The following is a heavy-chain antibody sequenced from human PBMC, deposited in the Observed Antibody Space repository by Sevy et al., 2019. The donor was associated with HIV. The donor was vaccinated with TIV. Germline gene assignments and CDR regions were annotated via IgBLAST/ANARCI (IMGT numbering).Heavy chain of an antibody. CDR3: AKRPTAA. CDR1: GSTLSDSG. J-gene: IGHJ5*02. V-gene: IGHV3-30*02. Sequence: GGSLRLSCAASGSTLSDSGVHWVRQAPGKGLEWVAFIQVDGREKFYTDSVKGRFTISRDSSKNTVYLQMNSLRGEDTAVYYCAKRPTAAWGQGTLVTVSS. CDR2: IQVDGREK.